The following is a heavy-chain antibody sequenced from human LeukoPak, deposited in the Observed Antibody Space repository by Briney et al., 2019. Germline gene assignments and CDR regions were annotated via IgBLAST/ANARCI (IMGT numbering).Heavy chain of an antibody. CDR3: ARDTYYDFWSGDTYGDY. V-gene: IGHV4-38-2*02. CDR1: GYSISSGYY. D-gene: IGHD3-3*01. CDR2: IYHSGST. Sequence: SETLSLTCTVSGYSISSGYYWGWIRQPPGKGLEWIGSIYHSGSTYYNPSLKSRVTISVDTSKNQFSLKLSSVTAADTAVYYCARDTYYDFWSGDTYGDYWGQGTLVTVSS. J-gene: IGHJ4*02.